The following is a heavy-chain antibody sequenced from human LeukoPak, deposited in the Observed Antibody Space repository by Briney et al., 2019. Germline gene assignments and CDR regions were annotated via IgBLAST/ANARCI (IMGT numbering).Heavy chain of an antibody. CDR3: ARLGSGYFTH. CDR2: IYYSGST. Sequence: ETLSLTCTVSGDSIRSYYWSCMRQPRGKGGEGVGYIYYSGSTNYNPSLKGRVTLSVDTSKDQFSLEMSSVTAGGTAVYYCARLGSGYFTHWGQGPLAPAPS. D-gene: IGHD3-3*01. CDR1: GDSIRSYY. V-gene: IGHV4-59*12. J-gene: IGHJ4*02.